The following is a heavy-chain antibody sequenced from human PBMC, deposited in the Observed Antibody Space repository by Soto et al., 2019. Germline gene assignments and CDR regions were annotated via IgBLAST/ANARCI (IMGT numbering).Heavy chain of an antibody. CDR1: GFSFDKYW. V-gene: IGHV3-15*01. CDR2: IKSKTDGGTT. D-gene: IGHD3-22*01. CDR3: TAPRDDSSGYYYDY. J-gene: IGHJ4*02. Sequence: PGGSLRLSCAASGFSFDKYWMSWVRKAPGKGLEWVGRIKSKTDGGTTDYAAPVKGRFTISRYDSKNTLYLQLNSLITEYTAVYYCTAPRDDSSGYYYDYWGQGTLVTVSS.